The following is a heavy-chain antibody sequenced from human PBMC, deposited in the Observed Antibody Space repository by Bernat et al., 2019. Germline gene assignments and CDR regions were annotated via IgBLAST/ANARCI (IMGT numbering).Heavy chain of an antibody. V-gene: IGHV3-74*01. D-gene: IGHD6-19*01. CDR3: VREETSGWHLDC. Sequence: EVQLVESGGGLVQPGGSLRLSCAASGFTFTTYWMHWVRQAPGKGLVGVSRSNSDGRRTHYADSVKGRFSISRAIAKNTLYLHMTSLRAEDTAVYYCVREETSGWHLDCWGQGTLVTVSS. J-gene: IGHJ4*02. CDR1: GFTFTTYW. CDR2: SNSDGRRT.